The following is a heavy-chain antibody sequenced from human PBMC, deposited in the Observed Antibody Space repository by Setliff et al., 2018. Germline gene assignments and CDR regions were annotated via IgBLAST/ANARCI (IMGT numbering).Heavy chain of an antibody. Sequence: GGSLRLSCAASGFPFSDFYMSWVRQAPGRGLEWVANINQAGSAKYYVDSVKGRFTISRDNAKNTLYLQMNSLRGEDTAVYFCASIDWGENFYNMDVWGKGTTVTVSS. J-gene: IGHJ6*03. CDR3: ASIDWGENFYNMDV. D-gene: IGHD7-27*01. CDR2: INQAGSAK. V-gene: IGHV3-7*01. CDR1: GFPFSDFY.